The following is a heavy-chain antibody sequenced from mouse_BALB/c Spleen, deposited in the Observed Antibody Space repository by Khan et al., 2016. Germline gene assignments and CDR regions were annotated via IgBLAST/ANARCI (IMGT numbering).Heavy chain of an antibody. J-gene: IGHJ1*01. V-gene: IGHV1S56*01. D-gene: IGHD1-1*01. CDR3: ARLYGSTYWYFDY. CDR1: GYTFTSYD. CDR2: IYPGDGST. Sequence: QVQLQQSGAELVKPGASVKLSCKASGYTFTSYDMNWVRQRPEQGLEWIGWIYPGDGSTTYTEKFKGKATLTTDKSASTAYLQLSRLTSEDSAVYFCARLYGSTYWYFDYWGAGTTVTVSS.